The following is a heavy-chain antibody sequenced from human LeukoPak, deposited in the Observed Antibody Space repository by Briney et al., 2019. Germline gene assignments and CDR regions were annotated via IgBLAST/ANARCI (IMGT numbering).Heavy chain of an antibody. V-gene: IGHV3-9*01. J-gene: IGHJ6*03. Sequence: GGSLRLSCGASGFTFDDYAMHWVRQAPGKGLEWVSGISWNSGSVGYADSVKGRFTISRDSAKTSLYLQMNSLRAEDTALYYCAMSHNRSSWYFNEIYYYYYMDVWGKGTTVTVSS. CDR2: ISWNSGSV. D-gene: IGHD6-13*01. CDR3: AMSHNRSSWYFNEIYYYYYMDV. CDR1: GFTFDDYA.